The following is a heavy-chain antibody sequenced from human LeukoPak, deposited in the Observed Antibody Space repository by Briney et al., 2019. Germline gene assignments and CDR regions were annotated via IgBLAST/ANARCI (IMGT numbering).Heavy chain of an antibody. J-gene: IGHJ4*02. Sequence: SETLSLTCSVSGGSISSGNSYWSWLRQHPEKGLEWIGYIYYSGSSYYNPSLKSRVTILVDTSKNQFSLKLTSVTAVDTAVYYCARYGDYAFGYWGQGTLVTVSS. CDR3: ARYGDYAFGY. CDR2: IYYSGSS. CDR1: GGSISSGNSY. V-gene: IGHV4-31*03. D-gene: IGHD4-17*01.